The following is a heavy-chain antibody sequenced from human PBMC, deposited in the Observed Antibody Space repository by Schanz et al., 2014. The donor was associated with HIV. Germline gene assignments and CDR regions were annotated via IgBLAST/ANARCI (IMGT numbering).Heavy chain of an antibody. J-gene: IGHJ4*02. CDR3: AKGDDSSTSYSNYFDF. V-gene: IGHV3-9*01. CDR2: ISWDSDII. CDR1: GFTFDDYA. Sequence: VQLVESGGGLAQPGRSLRLSCAASGFTFDDYAMHWVRQAPGKGLEWVSSISWDSDIIGYADSVKGRFTISRDNAKNSLYLQMNSLTTDDTALYYCAKGDDSSTSYSNYFDFWGQGALVTVSS. D-gene: IGHD3-22*01.